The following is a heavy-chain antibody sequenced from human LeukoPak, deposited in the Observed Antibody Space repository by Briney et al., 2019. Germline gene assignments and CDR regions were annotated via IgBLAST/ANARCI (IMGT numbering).Heavy chain of an antibody. CDR3: ARVDSGSYWGWFDP. CDR1: GFTFDDYG. D-gene: IGHD1-26*01. V-gene: IGHV3-20*01. CDR2: INWIGGST. Sequence: GGSLRLSCAASGFTFDDYGMSWVRQAPGEGLEWVSGINWIGGSTGYADSVKGRFTISRDNAKNSLYLQMNSLRAEDTALYHCARVDSGSYWGWFDPWGQGTLVTVSS. J-gene: IGHJ5*02.